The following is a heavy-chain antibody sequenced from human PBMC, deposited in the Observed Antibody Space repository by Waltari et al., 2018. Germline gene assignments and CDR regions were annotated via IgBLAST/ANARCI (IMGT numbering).Heavy chain of an antibody. CDR1: GGPISGFY. V-gene: IGHV4-59*01. CDR2: IYYTVST. J-gene: IGHJ5*02. CDR3: ARGGGGDWEWFDP. D-gene: IGHD2-21*02. Sequence: QVQLQESGPSLLKPSETLSRICTVSGGPISGFYWIWFRQPPGKGLDWIGYIYYTVSTNFTPSLKSRVTMSVDTSKNQFSLKLSSVTAADTAFYYCARGGGGDWEWFDPWGQGTLVTVSS.